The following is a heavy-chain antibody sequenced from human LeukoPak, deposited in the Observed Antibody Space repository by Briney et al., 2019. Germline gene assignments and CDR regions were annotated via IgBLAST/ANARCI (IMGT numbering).Heavy chain of an antibody. CDR1: GGSISSSNYY. CDR2: IYYSGST. J-gene: IGHJ4*02. Sequence: PSETLSLTCTVSGGSISSSNYYWGWIRQPPGKGLEWIGSIYYSGSTYYNPSLKSRVTISVDTSKNQFSLNLTSVTAADTAVYYCARVAYSGYEVDYWGQGTLVTVSS. V-gene: IGHV4-39*07. D-gene: IGHD5-12*01. CDR3: ARVAYSGYEVDY.